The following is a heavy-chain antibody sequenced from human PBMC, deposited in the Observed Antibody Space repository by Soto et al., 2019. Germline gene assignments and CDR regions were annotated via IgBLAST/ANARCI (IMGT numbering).Heavy chain of an antibody. CDR2: ISGSGAGT. Sequence: GGSLRLSCTASGFTFSTSAMSWVRQAPGRGLEWVSGISGSGAGTYYADSVKGRFTISRDNSKNTLYLQMSGLRAEDAAVYYCAKGPTVFGAVISFAYYYGMYVWGKGPTVTVSS. J-gene: IGHJ6*04. CDR3: AKGPTVFGAVISFAYYYGMYV. V-gene: IGHV3-23*01. D-gene: IGHD3-3*01. CDR1: GFTFSTSA.